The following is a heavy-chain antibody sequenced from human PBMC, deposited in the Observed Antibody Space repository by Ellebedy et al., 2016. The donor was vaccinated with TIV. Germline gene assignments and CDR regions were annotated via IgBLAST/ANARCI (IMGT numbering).Heavy chain of an antibody. CDR3: ASNTAPAIYYYYGMDV. D-gene: IGHD5-18*01. CDR2: IYYSGST. Sequence: SETLSLTCTVSGGSISSSSYYWGWIRQPPGKGLEWIGSIYYSGSTYYNPSLKSRVTISVDTSKNQFSLKLSSVTAADTAVYYCASNTAPAIYYYYGMDVWGQGTTVTVSS. V-gene: IGHV4-39*01. J-gene: IGHJ6*02. CDR1: GGSISSSSYY.